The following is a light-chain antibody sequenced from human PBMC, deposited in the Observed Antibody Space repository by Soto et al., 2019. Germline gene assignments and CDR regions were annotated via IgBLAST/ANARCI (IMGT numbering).Light chain of an antibody. J-gene: IGKJ1*01. V-gene: IGKV3-20*01. Sequence: EIVLTQSPGTLSLSPGERATLSCRASQSVSSAYLAWYQHKPGQHPTLLLCAASRRVTGIPDRFSGSGSGTDFILTISRLEPEDFALYYCQQNGSSSTWTFGQGTKVEIK. CDR2: AAS. CDR1: QSVSSAY. CDR3: QQNGSSSTWT.